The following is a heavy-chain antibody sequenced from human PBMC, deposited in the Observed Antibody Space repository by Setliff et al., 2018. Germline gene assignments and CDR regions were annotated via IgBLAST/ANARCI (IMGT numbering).Heavy chain of an antibody. CDR3: ARAGLLWFGDQTYYYYGMDV. CDR2: IIPIFGTA. Sequence: SVKVSCKASGGTFSSYAISWVRQAPGQGLEWMGGIIPIFGTANYAQKFQGRVTITTDESTSTAYMELSSLRSEDTAVYYCARAGLLWFGDQTYYYYGMDVRGQGTTVTVSS. CDR1: GGTFSSYA. D-gene: IGHD3-10*01. V-gene: IGHV1-69*05. J-gene: IGHJ6*02.